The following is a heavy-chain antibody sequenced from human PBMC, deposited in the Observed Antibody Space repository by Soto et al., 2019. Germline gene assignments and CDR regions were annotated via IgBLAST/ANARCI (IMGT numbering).Heavy chain of an antibody. CDR2: IIPIFGTA. Sequence: SVKVSCKASGGTFSSYAISWVRQAPGQGLEWMGGIIPIFGTANYAQKFQGRVTITADESTSTAYMELSSLRSEDTAVYYCADAHLDYYDSSGYYSYNWFDPWGQGTLVTVSS. J-gene: IGHJ5*02. D-gene: IGHD3-22*01. CDR3: ADAHLDYYDSSGYYSYNWFDP. V-gene: IGHV1-69*13. CDR1: GGTFSSYA.